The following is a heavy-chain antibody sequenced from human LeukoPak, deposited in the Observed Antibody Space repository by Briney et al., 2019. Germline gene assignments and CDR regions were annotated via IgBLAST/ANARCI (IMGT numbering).Heavy chain of an antibody. V-gene: IGHV3-7*04. J-gene: IGHJ4*02. CDR2: IKQDGSDK. CDR1: GFSFSNHW. D-gene: IGHD6-19*01. CDR3: ARQVAGLDN. Sequence: GGSLRLSCAASGFSFSNHWMTWVRQAPGKGLEWVANIKQDGSDKNHVDSVKGRFTISRDNAKNSLYLQMNSLRAEDTAVYYCARQVAGLDNWGQGTLVTVSS.